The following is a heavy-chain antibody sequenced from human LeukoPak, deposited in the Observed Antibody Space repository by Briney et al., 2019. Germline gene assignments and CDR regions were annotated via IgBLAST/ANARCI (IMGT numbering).Heavy chain of an antibody. CDR1: GFTFSSYA. J-gene: IGHJ4*02. Sequence: GGSLRLSCAASGFTFSSYAMSWVRQAPGKGLEWVSVIYSGGSTYYADSVKGRFTISRDNSKNTLYLQMNSLRAEDTAVYYCARDLGNTAGFDYWGQGTLVTVSS. D-gene: IGHD2/OR15-2a*01. CDR3: ARDLGNTAGFDY. V-gene: IGHV3-53*01. CDR2: IYSGGST.